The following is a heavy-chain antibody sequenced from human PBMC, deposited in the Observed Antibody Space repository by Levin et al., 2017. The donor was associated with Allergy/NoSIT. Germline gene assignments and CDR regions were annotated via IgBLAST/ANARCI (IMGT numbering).Heavy chain of an antibody. CDR3: ARDSGTYSFIDS. D-gene: IGHD1-26*01. CDR1: GGSVSSGSYY. J-gene: IGHJ4*02. V-gene: IGHV4-61*01. CDR2: MYYNGNT. Sequence: SSETLSLTCTVSGGSVSSGSYYWSWIRQPPGKGLEWIGYMYYNGNTKYNPSLKSRVTISIDRPKNQFSLKLSSVSAADTAVYYCARDSGTYSFIDSWGQGILVTVSS.